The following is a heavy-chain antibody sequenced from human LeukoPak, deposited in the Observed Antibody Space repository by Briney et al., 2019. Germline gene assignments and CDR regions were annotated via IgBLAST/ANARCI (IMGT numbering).Heavy chain of an antibody. CDR3: ARVGSLFAGDY. V-gene: IGHV3-7*01. Sequence: GSLGLPCAASGFTFSNYWMSWVRQAPGKGLEWVANIKQDGSEKYYVDSVKGRFTISRDNAKNSLYLQMNSLRAEDTAVYYCARVGSLFAGDYWGQGTLVTVSS. J-gene: IGHJ4*02. D-gene: IGHD3-3*01. CDR2: IKQDGSEK. CDR1: GFTFSNYW.